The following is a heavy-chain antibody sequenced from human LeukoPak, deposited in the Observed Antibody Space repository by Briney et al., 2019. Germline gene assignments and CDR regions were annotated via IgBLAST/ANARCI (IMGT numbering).Heavy chain of an antibody. Sequence: GGSLRLSCTASGFTFSTYWMTWVRQAPGKGLEWVANIKQDGSEKFYADSLKGRLIISRDNAKSSLYLQVNSLTVEDTAVYYCAREWDSGWGGTYFDNWGQGTLVTVSS. V-gene: IGHV3-7*01. CDR2: IKQDGSEK. D-gene: IGHD1-26*01. CDR1: GFTFSTYW. CDR3: AREWDSGWGGTYFDN. J-gene: IGHJ4*02.